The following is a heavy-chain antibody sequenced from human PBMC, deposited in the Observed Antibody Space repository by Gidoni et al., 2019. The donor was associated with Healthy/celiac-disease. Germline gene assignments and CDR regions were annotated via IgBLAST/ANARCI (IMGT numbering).Heavy chain of an antibody. Sequence: QVQLQESGPGLVKPSETLSLTCTVSGVSISSYYWSSIRQPPGKGLEWIGYIYYSGRPNYNPSLKSRVTISVDTSKNQFSLKLSSVTAADTAVYYCAREGTKYDIWTGYQSFDDAFDIWGQGTMVTGSS. CDR2: IYYSGRP. CDR3: AREGTKYDIWTGYQSFDDAFDI. J-gene: IGHJ3*02. V-gene: IGHV4-59*01. CDR1: GVSISSYY. D-gene: IGHD3-9*01.